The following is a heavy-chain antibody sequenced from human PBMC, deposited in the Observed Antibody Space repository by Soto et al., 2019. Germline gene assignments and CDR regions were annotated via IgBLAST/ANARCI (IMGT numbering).Heavy chain of an antibody. CDR2: ISGSGGST. CDR1: GFTFSSYA. J-gene: IGHJ3*02. D-gene: IGHD6-19*01. V-gene: IGHV3-23*01. CDR3: VKSLIAVTAPDVFDI. Sequence: GGSLRLSCEASGFTFSSYAMSWVRQAPGKGLEWVSGISGSGGSTYYADSVKGRFTISRDNSKNTLYLQMNSLRAEDTAVFYCVKSLIAVTAPDVFDIWGQGTMVTVSS.